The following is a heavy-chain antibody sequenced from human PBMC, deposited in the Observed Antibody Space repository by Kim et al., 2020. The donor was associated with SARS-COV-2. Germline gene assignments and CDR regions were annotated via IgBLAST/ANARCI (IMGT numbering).Heavy chain of an antibody. V-gene: IGHV3-21*01. J-gene: IGHJ1*01. CDR3: ARAQYYYGSGSYYGAEYFQH. CDR1: GFTFSSYS. Sequence: GGSLRLSCAASGFTFSSYSMNWVRQAPGKGLEWVSSISSSSSYIYYADSVKGRFTISRDNAKNSLYLQMNSLRAEDTAVYYCARAQYYYGSGSYYGAEYFQHWGQGTLVTVSS. CDR2: ISSSSSYI. D-gene: IGHD3-10*01.